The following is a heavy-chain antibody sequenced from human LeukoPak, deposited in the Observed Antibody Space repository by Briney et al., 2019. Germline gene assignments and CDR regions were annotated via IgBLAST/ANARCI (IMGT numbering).Heavy chain of an antibody. CDR2: ISGGTT. J-gene: IGHJ4*02. V-gene: IGHV3-49*03. D-gene: IGHD5-12*01. CDR3: SRGSGSLSGY. CDR1: GFTFGDYL. Sequence: GGSLRLSCTASGFTFGDYLMSWFRQAPGKGLEWIGFISGGTTEYSASVKVRFTISRDDSTSIAYLQMNSLTTEDTAVYYCSRGSGSLSGYSGQGTLVTVSP.